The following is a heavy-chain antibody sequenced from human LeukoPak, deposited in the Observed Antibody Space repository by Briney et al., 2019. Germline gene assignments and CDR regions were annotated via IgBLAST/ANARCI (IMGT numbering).Heavy chain of an antibody. J-gene: IGHJ3*01. CDR1: GFNFTIAA. Sequence: PGGSLRLSCVAVGFNFTIAATTWVRQAPGKGLEWVSLIGSSGGSTYYADSVKGRFTISRDNFNHTLSLQMNSLRVEDTAIYYSLKDIEISTWGLGTMVTVSS. CDR2: IGSSGGST. V-gene: IGHV3-23*01. D-gene: IGHD1-26*01. CDR3: LKDIEIST.